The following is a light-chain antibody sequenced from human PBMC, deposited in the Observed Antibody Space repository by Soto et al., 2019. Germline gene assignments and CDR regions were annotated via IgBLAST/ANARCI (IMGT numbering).Light chain of an antibody. CDR3: QHYNSYSEA. CDR2: KAS. V-gene: IGKV1-5*03. CDR1: QTISSW. J-gene: IGKJ1*01. Sequence: EIQVAQSRSPVSYSVGDRVTSTCRASQTISSWLAWYQQKPGKAPKLLIYKASTLKSGVPSRFSGSGSGTEFTLTISSLQPDDFATYYCQHYNSYSEACGQGTKVDI.